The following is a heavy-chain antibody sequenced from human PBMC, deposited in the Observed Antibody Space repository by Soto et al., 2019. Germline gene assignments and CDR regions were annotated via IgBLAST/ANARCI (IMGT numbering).Heavy chain of an antibody. J-gene: IGHJ3*02. Sequence: QVQLVESGGGVVQPGRSLRLSCAASGFTFSSYGMHWVRQAPGKGLEGVAVIWYDGSNKYYADSVKGRFTISRDNSKNRLYLQMNSLRAEDTAVSYCAREPGDGYNHDAFESWGQGTMVTVSS. D-gene: IGHD5-12*01. CDR3: AREPGDGYNHDAFES. V-gene: IGHV3-33*01. CDR2: IWYDGSNK. CDR1: GFTFSSYG.